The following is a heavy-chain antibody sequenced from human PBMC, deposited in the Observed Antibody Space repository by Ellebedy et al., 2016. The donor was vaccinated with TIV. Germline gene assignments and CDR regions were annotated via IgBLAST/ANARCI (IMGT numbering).Heavy chain of an antibody. D-gene: IGHD3-10*01. Sequence: ASVKVSCKASGYTFTNYYLHWVRQAPGQGLEWMGIINPSGGSTSYAQKFQGRVTVPRDTSTSTVYMELSSLRSEDTAVYYCARGGKVRYGADYYYYMDVWGKGTTVTVSS. CDR1: GYTFTNYY. V-gene: IGHV1-46*01. J-gene: IGHJ6*03. CDR2: INPSGGST. CDR3: ARGGKVRYGADYYYYMDV.